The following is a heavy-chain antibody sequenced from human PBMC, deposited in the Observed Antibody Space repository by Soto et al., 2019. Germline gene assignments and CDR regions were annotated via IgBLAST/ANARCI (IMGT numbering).Heavy chain of an antibody. CDR3: ARQNGWYDAFDI. J-gene: IGHJ3*02. Sequence: SETLSLTCTVSGGSISSYYLSWIRQPPGKGLEWIGYIYYSGSTNYNPSLKSRVTISVDTSKNQFSLKLSSVTAADTAVYYCARQNGWYDAFDIWGQGTMVTVSS. V-gene: IGHV4-59*08. D-gene: IGHD6-19*01. CDR1: GGSISSYY. CDR2: IYYSGST.